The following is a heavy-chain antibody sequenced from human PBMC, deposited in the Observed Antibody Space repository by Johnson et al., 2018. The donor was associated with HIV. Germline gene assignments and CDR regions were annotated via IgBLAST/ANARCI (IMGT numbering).Heavy chain of an antibody. Sequence: VQLVESGGRLIQPGGSLRLSYTASDFTVSSNYMSWVRQAPGKGLEWVSVIYSGGSTYYADSVQGRFTISRDNSKNTGYLQMNSLRAEDTAVYYCARSPPSYGSGSYLGLDAFDIWGQGTMVTVSS. CDR3: ARSPPSYGSGSYLGLDAFDI. V-gene: IGHV3-53*01. D-gene: IGHD3-10*01. CDR2: IYSGGST. CDR1: DFTVSSNY. J-gene: IGHJ3*02.